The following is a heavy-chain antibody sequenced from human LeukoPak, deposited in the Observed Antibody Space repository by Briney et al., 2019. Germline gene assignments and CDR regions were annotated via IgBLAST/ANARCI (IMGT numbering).Heavy chain of an antibody. Sequence: SETLSLTCAVSGGSINSSYWWNWVRQPPGKGLGWIGEIYHTGVTNYNSSLKNRVIISVDKSKNQFSLKLRSVNAADTAVYFCARGKSLTRIYPYGHFDLWGRGTLVTVSS. CDR2: IYHTGVT. CDR1: GGSINSSYW. J-gene: IGHJ2*01. D-gene: IGHD2-15*01. CDR3: ARGKSLTRIYPYGHFDL. V-gene: IGHV4-4*02.